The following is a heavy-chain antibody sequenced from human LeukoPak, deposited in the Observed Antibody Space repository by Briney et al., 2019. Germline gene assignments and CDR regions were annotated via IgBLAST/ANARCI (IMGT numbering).Heavy chain of an antibody. Sequence: PGGSLRLSCAAPGFTFSSYGMHWVRQAPGKGLEWVAVIWYDGSNKYYADSVKGRFTISRDNSKNTLYLQMNSLRAEDTAVYYCARGPHDYGDYYAYMDVWGKGTTVTVSS. CDR1: GFTFSSYG. CDR2: IWYDGSNK. J-gene: IGHJ6*03. V-gene: IGHV3-33*01. D-gene: IGHD4-17*01. CDR3: ARGPHDYGDYYAYMDV.